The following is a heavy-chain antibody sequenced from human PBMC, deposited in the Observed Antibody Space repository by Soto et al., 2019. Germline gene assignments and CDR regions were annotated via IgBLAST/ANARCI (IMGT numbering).Heavy chain of an antibody. J-gene: IGHJ4*02. V-gene: IGHV1-8*01. CDR3: ARGLSNIAARHGD. D-gene: IGHD6-6*01. Sequence: GASVKVSCKASGYTFTSYDMNWVRQATGQGLEWMGWMNPNSGDTGYAQKFQGRVTMTRSTSISTAYMELSSLTSEDTAVYYWARGLSNIAARHGDWGQGTLVTVSS. CDR1: GYTFTSYD. CDR2: MNPNSGDT.